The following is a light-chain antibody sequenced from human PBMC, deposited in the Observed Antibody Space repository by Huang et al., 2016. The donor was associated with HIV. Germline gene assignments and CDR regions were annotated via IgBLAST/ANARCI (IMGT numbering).Light chain of an antibody. Sequence: EIVLTQSPGTLSLSPGERATLSCRASQSVNSGYLAWYQQKPGQAPRLLIDGASSSATGIPGRFSGSGSGTDFTLTISRLQPEDFAVYFCQQYGSSPGTFGQGTKVEMK. V-gene: IGKV3-20*01. CDR1: QSVNSGY. J-gene: IGKJ1*01. CDR3: QQYGSSPGT. CDR2: GAS.